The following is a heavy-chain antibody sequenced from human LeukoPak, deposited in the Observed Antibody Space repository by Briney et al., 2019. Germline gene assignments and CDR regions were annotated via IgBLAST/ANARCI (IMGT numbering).Heavy chain of an antibody. CDR1: GFTFSTYT. D-gene: IGHD3-3*01. CDR3: AKDRVIGYDFWSGDPQFDY. J-gene: IGHJ4*02. V-gene: IGHV3-30*04. CDR2: VLYDGETK. Sequence: PGRSLRLSCAASGFTFSTYTLHWVRQAPGKGLEWVAVVLYDGETKYYADSVKGRFTISRDNAKNSLYLQMNSLRAEDTAVYYCAKDRVIGYDFWSGDPQFDYWGQGTLVTVSS.